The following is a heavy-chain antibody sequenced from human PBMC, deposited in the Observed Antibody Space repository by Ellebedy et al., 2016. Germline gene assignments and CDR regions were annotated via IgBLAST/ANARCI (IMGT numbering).Heavy chain of an antibody. Sequence: GGSLRLSCAASGVSFSDYGMHWVRQAPGKGLEWVAVISDDGSKKYYADSVKGRFTISRDNSRNILYLQMNSLTVEDTAVYHCAKDWGPATISYLDYFDYWGQGTLVTVSS. CDR1: GVSFSDYG. CDR3: AKDWGPATISYLDYFDY. D-gene: IGHD3-9*01. J-gene: IGHJ4*02. CDR2: ISDDGSKK. V-gene: IGHV3-30*18.